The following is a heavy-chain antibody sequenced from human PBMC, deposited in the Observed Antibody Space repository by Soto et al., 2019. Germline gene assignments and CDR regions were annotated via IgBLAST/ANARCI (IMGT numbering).Heavy chain of an antibody. Sequence: PGGSLRLSCAVSGFTFSSYSMNWVRQAPGKGLEWVSYISSSSSTIYYADSVKGRFTISRDNAKNSLYLQMNSVRDEDTAVYYWAREGVTYTSDMDAWGQGTTVTISS. D-gene: IGHD5-18*01. J-gene: IGHJ6*02. CDR1: GFTFSSYS. CDR2: ISSSSSTI. CDR3: AREGVTYTSDMDA. V-gene: IGHV3-48*02.